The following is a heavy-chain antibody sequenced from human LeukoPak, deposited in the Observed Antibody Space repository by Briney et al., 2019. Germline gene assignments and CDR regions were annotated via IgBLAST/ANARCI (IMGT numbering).Heavy chain of an antibody. CDR3: AKDIDPLGFYARGVIKVSRPYYFDY. Sequence: GGSLRLSCAASGFTFDDYGMSWVRQAPGKGLEWVSGINWNGGSTGYADSVKGRFTISRDNAKNSLYLQMNSLRAEDTALYYCAKDIDPLGFYARGVIKVSRPYYFDYWGQGTLVTVSS. J-gene: IGHJ4*02. V-gene: IGHV3-20*04. CDR2: INWNGGST. D-gene: IGHD3-10*02. CDR1: GFTFDDYG.